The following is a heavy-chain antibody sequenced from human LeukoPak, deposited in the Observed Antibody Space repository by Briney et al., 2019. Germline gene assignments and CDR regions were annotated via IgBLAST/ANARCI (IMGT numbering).Heavy chain of an antibody. CDR1: GYTFTGYY. D-gene: IGHD2-2*01. Sequence: ASVKVSCKASGYTFTGYYMHWVRQAPGQGLEWMGWINPNSGGTNYAQKFQGRVTMTRDTSISTAYMELSRLRSDDTAVYYCARGYLLRTSSLGYWGQGTLVTVSS. CDR3: ARGYLLRTSSLGY. CDR2: INPNSGGT. V-gene: IGHV1-2*02. J-gene: IGHJ4*02.